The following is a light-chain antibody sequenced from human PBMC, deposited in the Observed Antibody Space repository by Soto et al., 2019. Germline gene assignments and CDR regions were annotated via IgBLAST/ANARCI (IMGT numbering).Light chain of an antibody. J-gene: IGKJ5*01. CDR1: QSVSSSY. CDR3: QQYGSSPQPIT. Sequence: EIVLTQSPGTLSLSPGARATLSCRASQSVSSSYLAWYQQKPGQAPRLLIYGASSRATGIPDRFSGSGSGTDFTLTISRLEPEDFAVYYCQQYGSSPQPITFGQGTRLEIK. CDR2: GAS. V-gene: IGKV3-20*01.